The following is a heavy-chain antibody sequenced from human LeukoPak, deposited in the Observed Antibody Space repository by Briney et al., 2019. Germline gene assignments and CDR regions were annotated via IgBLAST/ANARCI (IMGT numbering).Heavy chain of an antibody. J-gene: IGHJ4*02. D-gene: IGHD3-22*01. Sequence: GSLRLSCAASGFTFSRFSMNWVRQAPGQGLEWVSYISSSGSTIYYADSVKGRFTISRDNAKNSLYLQMNSLRAEDTAVYYCARENYYDSSGYYYFDYWGQGTLVTVSS. CDR1: GFTFSRFS. V-gene: IGHV3-48*04. CDR3: ARENYYDSSGYYYFDY. CDR2: ISSSGSTI.